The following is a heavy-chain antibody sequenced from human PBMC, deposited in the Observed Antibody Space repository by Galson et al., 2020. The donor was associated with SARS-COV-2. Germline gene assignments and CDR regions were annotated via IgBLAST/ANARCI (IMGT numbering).Heavy chain of an antibody. D-gene: IGHD3-10*01. Sequence: ASVQDTCKASGCTITGYYMHCVRQAPGQGREWMGWINPNSGGTNYTQKLQAGETMTRDTSISTDDMELSRLRTDDTAVYYCAREGITMVRGVRSWFDPWGQGTLVTVSS. CDR3: AREGITMVRGVRSWFDP. J-gene: IGHJ5*02. CDR2: INPNSGGT. V-gene: IGHV1-2*02. CDR1: GCTITGYY.